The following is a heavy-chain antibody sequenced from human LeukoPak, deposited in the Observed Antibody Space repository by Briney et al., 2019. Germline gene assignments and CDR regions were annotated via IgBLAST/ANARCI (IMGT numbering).Heavy chain of an antibody. CDR3: AKDLFVVSRYSSGFDAFDI. J-gene: IGHJ3*02. CDR2: ISCSGGST. CDR1: GFTFSSYG. Sequence: PGGSLRLSCAASGFTFSSYGMSWVRQAPGKGLEWVSVISCSGGSTDYADSVKGRFTISRDKSKNTLYLQMNSLRAEDTAVYYCAKDLFVVSRYSSGFDAFDIWGQGTMVTVSS. D-gene: IGHD6-19*01. V-gene: IGHV3-23*01.